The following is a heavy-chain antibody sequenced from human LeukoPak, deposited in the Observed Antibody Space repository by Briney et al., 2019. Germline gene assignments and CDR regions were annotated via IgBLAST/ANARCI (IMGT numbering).Heavy chain of an antibody. CDR1: GFSFNSAA. V-gene: IGHV3-7*04. CDR3: ARLGQLDY. Sequence: GGSLRLSCAASGFSFNSAAMTWVRQAPGKGLEWVANINEDGSEKYYVDSVKGRITISRDNAKNSVYLQMNSLRVEDTALYYCARLGQLDYWGQGTLVTVSS. CDR2: INEDGSEK. J-gene: IGHJ4*02.